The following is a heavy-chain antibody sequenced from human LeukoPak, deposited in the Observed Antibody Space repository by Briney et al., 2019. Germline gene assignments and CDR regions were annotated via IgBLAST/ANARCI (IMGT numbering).Heavy chain of an antibody. Sequence: GASAKVSCKASGYTFIAYYIHWVRQAPGQGLEWMGIINPSGGSTTYAQNFQGRVTMTRDTSTSAVYMELSSLGSEDTAVYYCARGGSLAVAPHLYYFDYWGQGTLVTVSS. CDR2: INPSGGST. D-gene: IGHD6-19*01. CDR3: ARGGSLAVAPHLYYFDY. CDR1: GYTFIAYY. V-gene: IGHV1-46*01. J-gene: IGHJ4*02.